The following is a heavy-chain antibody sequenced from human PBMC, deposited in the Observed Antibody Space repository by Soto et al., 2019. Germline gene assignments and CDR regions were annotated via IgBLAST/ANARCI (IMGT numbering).Heavy chain of an antibody. Sequence: QVQLVQSGAEVKKPGSSVKVSCKASGGTFSSYAISWVRQAPGQGLEWMGGIIPIFGTANYAQKFQGRVTITADESTSTAYMERSSLRSEDTAVYYCARGDYVWGSYRANYDAFDIWGQGTMVTVSS. CDR2: IIPIFGTA. J-gene: IGHJ3*02. V-gene: IGHV1-69*01. D-gene: IGHD3-16*02. CDR3: ARGDYVWGSYRANYDAFDI. CDR1: GGTFSSYA.